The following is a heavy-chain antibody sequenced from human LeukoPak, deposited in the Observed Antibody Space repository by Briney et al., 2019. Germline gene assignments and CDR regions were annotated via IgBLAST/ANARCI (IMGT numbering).Heavy chain of an antibody. V-gene: IGHV3-23*01. D-gene: IGHD3-22*01. J-gene: IGHJ4*02. CDR1: GFTFSSYA. CDR2: ISGSGSST. Sequence: GGSLRLSCAASGFTFSSYAMSWVRQAPGKGLEWVSAISGSGSSTYYADSVKGRFTISRDNSKNTLYLQMNSLRAEDTAVYYCAKDILNYYDSSGYSGTEFDYWGQGTLVTVSS. CDR3: AKDILNYYDSSGYSGTEFDY.